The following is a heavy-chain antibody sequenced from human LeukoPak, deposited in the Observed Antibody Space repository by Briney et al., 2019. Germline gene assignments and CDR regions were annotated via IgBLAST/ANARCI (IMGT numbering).Heavy chain of an antibody. J-gene: IGHJ4*02. CDR3: TKKTDYDILTGYLDY. D-gene: IGHD3-9*01. CDR1: GYTFTSYA. Sequence: ASVKVSCKASGYTFTSYAMHWVRQAPGQRLEWLGWINAGNGNTNYSQKFQGRVTITRDTSASTAYMELSSLRSEDTAVFFFTKKTDYDILTGYLDYWGQGTLVTVSS. V-gene: IGHV1-3*01. CDR2: INAGNGNT.